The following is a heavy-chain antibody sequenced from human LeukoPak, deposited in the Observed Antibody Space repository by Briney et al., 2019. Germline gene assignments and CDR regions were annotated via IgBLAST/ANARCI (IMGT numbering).Heavy chain of an antibody. J-gene: IGHJ6*02. CDR3: ARGAGYCSSTSCPLYYYYGMDV. CDR1: GFNFSSYS. CDR2: ISTSSSYI. Sequence: GGSLRLSCAASGFNFSSYSRNWVRQAPGKGLEWVSSISTSSSYIYYADAVKGRFTISRDNAKNSLYLQMNSLRAEDTAVYYCARGAGYCSSTSCPLYYYYGMDVWGQGTTVTVSS. V-gene: IGHV3-21*01. D-gene: IGHD2-2*01.